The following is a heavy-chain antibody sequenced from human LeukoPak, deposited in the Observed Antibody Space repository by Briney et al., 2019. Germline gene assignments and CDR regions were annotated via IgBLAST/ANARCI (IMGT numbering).Heavy chain of an antibody. V-gene: IGHV4-61*01. J-gene: IGHJ4*02. CDR1: GGSVSSGSYY. CDR2: IYYSGST. CDR3: ARVRYSRSSRDFDY. D-gene: IGHD6-13*01. Sequence: PSETLSLTCTVSGGSVSSGSYYWSWIRQPPGKGLEWIGYIYYSGSTNYNPSLKSRVTISVDTSKNQFSLKLSSVTAADTAVYYCARVRYSRSSRDFDYWGQGTLVTVSS.